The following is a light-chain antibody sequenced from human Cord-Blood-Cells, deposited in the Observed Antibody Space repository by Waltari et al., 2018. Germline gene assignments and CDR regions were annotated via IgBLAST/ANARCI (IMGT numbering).Light chain of an antibody. CDR3: RSYTSSSTVGV. J-gene: IGLJ3*02. Sequence: QSALTQPASVSGSPGQSITISCTGTSSDVGGYNYFPWYQQHLGQAPKPMIYDVSNRPSGVCYRCSGSKAGNTSSVTISGLQAEDEADDYCRSYTSSSTVGVFGGATKLTVL. V-gene: IGLV2-14*01. CDR2: DVS. CDR1: SSDVGGYNY.